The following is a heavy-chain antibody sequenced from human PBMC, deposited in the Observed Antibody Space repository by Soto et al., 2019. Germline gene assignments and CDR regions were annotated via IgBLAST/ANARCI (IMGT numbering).Heavy chain of an antibody. V-gene: IGHV1-69*01. J-gene: IGHJ4*01. CDR1: GGTFTSYA. D-gene: IGHD6-19*01. CDR3: ARDHHIAVAGTSFDY. CDR2: IIPIFGTA. Sequence: QVQLVQSGAEVKKPGSSVKVSCKASGGTFTSYAFSWVRQAPGQGLEWMGGIIPIFGTANYAQKFQGRVTITTDESTSTAYLELSSLRSEDTAMYYCARDHHIAVAGTSFDYWGQGTLVTVSS.